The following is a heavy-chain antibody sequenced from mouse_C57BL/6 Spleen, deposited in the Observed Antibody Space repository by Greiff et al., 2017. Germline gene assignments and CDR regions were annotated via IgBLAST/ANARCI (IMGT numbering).Heavy chain of an antibody. J-gene: IGHJ2*01. CDR2: IRNKANGYTT. CDR1: GFTFTDYY. V-gene: IGHV7-3*01. Sequence: EVKLMESGGGLVQPGGSLSLSCAASGFTFTDYYMSWVRQPPGKALEWLGFIRNKANGYTTEYSASVKGRFTISRDNSQSILYLQMNALRAEDSATYYCARAGGYYFDYWGQGTTLTVSS. CDR3: ARAGGYYFDY.